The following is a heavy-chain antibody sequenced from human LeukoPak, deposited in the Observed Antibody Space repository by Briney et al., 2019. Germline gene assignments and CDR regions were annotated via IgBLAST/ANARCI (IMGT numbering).Heavy chain of an antibody. CDR3: ARPGYNSGTTHY. CDR2: ISSGSSTI. CDR1: GFTFSGYS. D-gene: IGHD1-14*01. J-gene: IGHJ4*02. V-gene: IGHV3-48*01. Sequence: GGSLRLSCAASGFTFSGYSMNWVRQAPGKGLEWVSYISSGSSTIYYADSVKGRFTISRYNAKNSLYLQMNSLRAEDTAVYYCARPGYNSGTTHYWGQGTLVTVSS.